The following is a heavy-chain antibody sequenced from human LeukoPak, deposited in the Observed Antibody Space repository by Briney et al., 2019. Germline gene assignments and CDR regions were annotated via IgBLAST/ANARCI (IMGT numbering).Heavy chain of an antibody. CDR2: IKENGSEK. Sequence: PGRSLRLSCAVSGFTFSRDWMSWVRQAPGKGLEVGANIKENGSEKYYVDSVKGRFTISRANAKNSLYLQMNSLRGEATAVYYCVNFFGGEYPDSWGQGTQAAVSS. CDR3: VNFFGGEYPDS. D-gene: IGHD3-10*01. J-gene: IGHJ4*02. V-gene: IGHV3-7*01. CDR1: GFTFSRDW.